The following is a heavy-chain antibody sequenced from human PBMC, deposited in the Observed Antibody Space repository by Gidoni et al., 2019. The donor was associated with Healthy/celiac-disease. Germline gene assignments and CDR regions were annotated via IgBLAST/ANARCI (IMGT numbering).Heavy chain of an antibody. D-gene: IGHD3-22*01. V-gene: IGHV4-38-2*01. Sequence: QVQLQESGPGLVKPSETLSLTCAVSGYSISSGYYWGWIRQPPGKGLEWIWSSYQSGSDYYNPSLKSRVTISVDTSKNQFSLKRSSVTAADTAVDYWARFGDYYDSSGYYSFDYWGQGTLVTVSS. CDR3: ARFGDYYDSSGYYSFDY. J-gene: IGHJ4*02. CDR1: GYSISSGYY. CDR2: SYQSGSD.